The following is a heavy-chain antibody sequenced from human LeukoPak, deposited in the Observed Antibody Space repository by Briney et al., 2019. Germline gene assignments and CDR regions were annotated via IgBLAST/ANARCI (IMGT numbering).Heavy chain of an antibody. Sequence: PGGSLRLSCAASGFTFSNAYMNWVRQAPGKGLEWVGRIKPKTDGETTEYAAPVKDRFSISRDDSKSMMYLQMNSLKTEDTAVYYCAKDPGYCTNGVCYAFDYWGQGTLVTVSS. CDR2: IKPKTDGETT. V-gene: IGHV3-15*07. D-gene: IGHD2-8*01. CDR3: AKDPGYCTNGVCYAFDY. CDR1: GFTFSNAY. J-gene: IGHJ4*02.